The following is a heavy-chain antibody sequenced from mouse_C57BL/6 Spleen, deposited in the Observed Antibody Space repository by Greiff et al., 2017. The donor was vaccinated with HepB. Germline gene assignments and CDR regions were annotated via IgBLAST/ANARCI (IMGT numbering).Heavy chain of an antibody. CDR3: ARSTAQAEDY. CDR1: GYAFSSSW. V-gene: IGHV1-82*01. CDR2: IYPGDGDT. J-gene: IGHJ2*01. D-gene: IGHD3-2*02. Sequence: QVQLQQSGPELVQPGASVKISCKASGYAFSSSWMNWVKQRPGKGLEWIGRIYPGDGDTTYNGKFKGKATLTADKSSSTAYMQLSSLTSEDSAVYFCARSTAQAEDYWGQGTTLTVSS.